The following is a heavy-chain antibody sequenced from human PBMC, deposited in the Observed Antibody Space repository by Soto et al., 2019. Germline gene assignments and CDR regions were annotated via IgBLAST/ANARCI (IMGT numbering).Heavy chain of an antibody. D-gene: IGHD5-18*01. CDR2: ISYDGSNK. V-gene: IGHV3-30*18. Sequence: PGGSLRLSCAASGFTFSSYGMHWVRQAPGKGLEWVAVISYDGSNKYYADSVKGRFTISRDNSKNTLYLQMNSLRAEDTAVYYCAKVAPDTAMDLLYYFDYWGQGTLVTVSS. CDR3: AKVAPDTAMDLLYYFDY. J-gene: IGHJ4*02. CDR1: GFTFSSYG.